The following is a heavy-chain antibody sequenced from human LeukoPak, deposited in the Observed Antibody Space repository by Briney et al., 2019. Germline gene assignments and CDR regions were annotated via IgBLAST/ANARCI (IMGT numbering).Heavy chain of an antibody. CDR1: GFTFSSYA. D-gene: IGHD1-26*01. CDR2: IKTDGSII. J-gene: IGHJ2*01. Sequence: GGSLRLSCAASGFTFSSYAMSWVRQAPGKGLVWVSRIKTDGSIISYADSVKGRFTISRDNAENTLYLQMNSLGAEDTAVYYCARVGLGEWFFDLWGRGTLVTVST. V-gene: IGHV3-74*01. CDR3: ARVGLGEWFFDL.